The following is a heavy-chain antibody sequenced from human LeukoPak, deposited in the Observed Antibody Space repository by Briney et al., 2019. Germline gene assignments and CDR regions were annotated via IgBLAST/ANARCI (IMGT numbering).Heavy chain of an antibody. CDR1: GGSISSGGYS. D-gene: IGHD3-22*01. Sequence: PSQTLSLTCSVSGGSISSGGYSWSWIRQPPGKGLEWIGYISYSRYTDYNPSLKSRVTISADTSKNQFSLKLSSVTAADTAVYYCARLHDSSGHKGYWYYYGMDVWGQGTTVTVSS. V-gene: IGHV4-30-4*07. CDR3: ARLHDSSGHKGYWYYYGMDV. J-gene: IGHJ6*02. CDR2: ISYSRYT.